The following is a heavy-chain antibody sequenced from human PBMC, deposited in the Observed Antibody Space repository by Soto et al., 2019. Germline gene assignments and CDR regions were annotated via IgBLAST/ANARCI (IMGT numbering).Heavy chain of an antibody. CDR3: ARGKGMEENYFYYGMDI. D-gene: IGHD3-10*01. Sequence: ASVKVSCKASGYTFSTYGMHWVRQAPGQSLEWMGWLNGGTGQTRYSQRFQDRVIITRDTAASTGYMELRSLRSEDTAVYYCARGKGMEENYFYYGMDIWGQGTTVTVSS. J-gene: IGHJ6*02. CDR1: GYTFSTYG. CDR2: LNGGTGQT. V-gene: IGHV1-3*01.